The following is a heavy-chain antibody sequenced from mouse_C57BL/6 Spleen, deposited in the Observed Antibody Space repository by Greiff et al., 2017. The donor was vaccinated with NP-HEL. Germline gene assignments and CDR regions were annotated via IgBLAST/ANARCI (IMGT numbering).Heavy chain of an antibody. Sequence: QVTLKESGPGILQSSQTLSLTCSFSGFSLSTSGMGVSWIRQPSGKGLEWLAHIYWDDDKRYNPSLKSRLTLSKDTSRNQVFLKITSVDTADTATYYCARRRTYYYGSSYVGYFDVWGTGTTVTVSS. D-gene: IGHD1-1*01. CDR2: IYWDDDK. J-gene: IGHJ1*03. CDR1: GFSLSTSGMG. CDR3: ARRRTYYYGSSYVGYFDV. V-gene: IGHV8-12*01.